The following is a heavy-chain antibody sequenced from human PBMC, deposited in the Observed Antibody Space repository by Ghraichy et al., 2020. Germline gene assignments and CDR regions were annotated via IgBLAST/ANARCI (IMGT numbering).Heavy chain of an antibody. CDR3: AKGPREPSTFWGAFDI. J-gene: IGHJ3*02. D-gene: IGHD3-16*01. Sequence: GGSLRLSCAASGFTFNTYAMSWVRQAPGKRLEWVSGISAGGGSTYYADSVRGRFTISKDNSNNTLYLQMNSLSAEDTAVYFCAKGPREPSTFWGAFDIWGRGTMITVSS. V-gene: IGHV3-23*01. CDR1: GFTFNTYA. CDR2: ISAGGGST.